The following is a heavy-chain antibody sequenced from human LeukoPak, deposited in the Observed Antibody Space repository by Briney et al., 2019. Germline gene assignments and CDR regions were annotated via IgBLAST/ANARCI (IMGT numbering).Heavy chain of an antibody. CDR1: GYTLTELS. D-gene: IGHD3-3*01. CDR3: ATRRLIFGVVPDYMDV. Sequence: GASVKVSCTVSGYTLTELSMHWVRQAPGKGLEWMGGFDPEDGETIYAQKFQGRVTMTEDTSTDTAYMELSSLRSEDTAVYYCATRRLIFGVVPDYMDVWGKGTTVTVSS. V-gene: IGHV1-24*01. J-gene: IGHJ6*03. CDR2: FDPEDGET.